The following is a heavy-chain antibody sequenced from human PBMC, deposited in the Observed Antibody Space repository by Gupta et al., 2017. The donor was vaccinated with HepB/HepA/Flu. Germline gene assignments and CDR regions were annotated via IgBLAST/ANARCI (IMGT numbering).Heavy chain of an antibody. CDR3: TREFSGDY. CDR2: IWYDGGNK. V-gene: IGHV3-33*01. J-gene: IGHJ4*02. Sequence: QEQLVESGGGVVQPGVSLRLSCTVSGFTFGTFAMHGVRQAPGKGLEWVAVIWYDGGNKYYADSVKGRFTISRDNSKNTLYLQMNSLRVDDTAVYYCTREFSGDYWGQGTLVTVSS. CDR1: GFTFGTFA.